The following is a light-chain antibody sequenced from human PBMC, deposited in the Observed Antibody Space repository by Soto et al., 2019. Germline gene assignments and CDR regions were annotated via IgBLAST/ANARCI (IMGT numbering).Light chain of an antibody. CDR2: STN. Sequence: QSVLTQPPSTSGTPGQRVTISCSGSRSNIGRSTVNWYQQLPGTAPKVLVYSTNQRPSGVPDRFSGSKSGTSASLAISGLQSEDEADYYCAAWDDTLSVWVFVGGTKLTVL. V-gene: IGLV1-44*01. CDR1: RSNIGRST. J-gene: IGLJ3*02. CDR3: AAWDDTLSVWV.